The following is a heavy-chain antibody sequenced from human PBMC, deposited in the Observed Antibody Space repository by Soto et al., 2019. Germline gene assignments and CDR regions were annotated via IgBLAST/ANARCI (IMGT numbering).Heavy chain of an antibody. D-gene: IGHD4-17*01. CDR2: IIPILGIA. J-gene: IGHJ4*02. CDR3: ASGAVTTVTSFDY. CDR1: GGTFSSYT. V-gene: IGHV1-69*02. Sequence: SVKVSCKASGGTFSSYTISWVRQAPGQGLEWMGRIIPILGIANYAQKFQGRVTITADKSTSTAYMELSSLRSEDTAVYYCASGAVTTVTSFDYWGQGTLVTVSS.